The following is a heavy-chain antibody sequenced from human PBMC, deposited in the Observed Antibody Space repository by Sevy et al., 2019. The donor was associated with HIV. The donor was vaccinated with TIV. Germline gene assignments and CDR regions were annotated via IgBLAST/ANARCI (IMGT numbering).Heavy chain of an antibody. CDR2: IKQDGSEK. Sequence: GGYLRLSCAGSGFTFSNYGMHWVRQAPGKGLEWVAHIKQDGSEKQYVDSVKGRFTISRDNSKNSVYLQMNSLRAEDTAVYFCASAGYYDYIWGSYRYFNDYWGQGTLVTVSS. J-gene: IGHJ4*02. V-gene: IGHV3-7*03. CDR1: GFTFSNYG. CDR3: ASAGYYDYIWGSYRYFNDY. D-gene: IGHD3-16*02.